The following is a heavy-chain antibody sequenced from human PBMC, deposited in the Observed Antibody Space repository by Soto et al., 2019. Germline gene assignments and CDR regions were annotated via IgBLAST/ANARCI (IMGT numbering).Heavy chain of an antibody. CDR2: IYYSGST. V-gene: IGHV4-30-4*01. CDR3: ARLVVIKGQGAFDI. CDR1: GGSISSGDYY. Sequence: QVQLQESGPGLVKPSQTLSLTCTVSGGSISSGDYYWSWIRQPPGKGLEWIGYIYYSGSTYYNPSRKRRVTISVDTSKNQFSLNLSSGTAADSAVYYCARLVVIKGQGAFDIWGQGTMVPVSS. J-gene: IGHJ3*02. D-gene: IGHD3-22*01.